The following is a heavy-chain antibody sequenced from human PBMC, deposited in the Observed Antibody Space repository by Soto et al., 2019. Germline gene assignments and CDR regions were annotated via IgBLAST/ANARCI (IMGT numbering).Heavy chain of an antibody. CDR3: ARGGVTTVVIPKYYYFGLDV. D-gene: IGHD4-17*01. Sequence: PSETLSLTCTVSGGSISSYYWTWVRQPPGKGLEWIGYVESSGSTSYNPSLMSRVTISVDTSKNQFSLKLTSGTAPDTAVYYCARGGVTTVVIPKYYYFGLDVWGQGTTVTVSS. V-gene: IGHV4-59*01. CDR1: GGSISSYY. CDR2: VESSGST. J-gene: IGHJ6*02.